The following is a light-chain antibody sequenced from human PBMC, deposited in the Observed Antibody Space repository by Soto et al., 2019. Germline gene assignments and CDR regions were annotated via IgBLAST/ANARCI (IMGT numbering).Light chain of an antibody. J-gene: IGKJ2*01. V-gene: IGKV3-20*01. CDR2: SAS. Sequence: EILLTQSPGTLSLSPGERATLSCGASQSVSSSYLVWYQQKPGQAPRLLIYSASSRAAGIPARFSGSGTGTDFTLTINRLEPEDFAVYYCQQYHSSPYTFGQGTKLEIK. CDR3: QQYHSSPYT. CDR1: QSVSSSY.